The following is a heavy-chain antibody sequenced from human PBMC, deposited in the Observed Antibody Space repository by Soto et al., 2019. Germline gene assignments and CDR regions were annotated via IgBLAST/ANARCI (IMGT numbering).Heavy chain of an antibody. D-gene: IGHD4-17*01. CDR1: GYNFHSYG. Sequence: ASVKVSCKASGYNFHSYGITWVRQAPGQGLEWMGWISAYNGNTNYAQKLQGRVTMTTDTSTSTAYMELRSLRSDDTAVYYCARVPDYGDYYFDYWGQGTLVTVSS. J-gene: IGHJ4*02. CDR3: ARVPDYGDYYFDY. V-gene: IGHV1-18*01. CDR2: ISAYNGNT.